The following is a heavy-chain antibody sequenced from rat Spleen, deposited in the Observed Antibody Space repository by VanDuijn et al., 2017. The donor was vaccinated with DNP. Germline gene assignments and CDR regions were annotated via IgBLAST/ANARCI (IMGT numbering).Heavy chain of an antibody. CDR2: RNSAGST. J-gene: IGHJ4*01. CDR1: FYSITSSNK. V-gene: IGHV3-3*01. Sequence: EVQLQESGPGLVKPSQSLSLNCSVTFYSITSSNKWNWIRKFPGNKLEWMGYRNSAGSTSYNPSLKSRISITSDTSKNQFFLQLNSVTTEDTATYYCARSGLRRGVMDAWGQGASVTVSS. D-gene: IGHD1-11*01. CDR3: ARSGLRRGVMDA.